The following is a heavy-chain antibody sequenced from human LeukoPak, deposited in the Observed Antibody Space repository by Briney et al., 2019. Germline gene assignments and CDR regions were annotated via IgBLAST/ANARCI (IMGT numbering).Heavy chain of an antibody. Sequence: QAGGSLRLSCSASGFTFSRYGMHWVRQAPGKGLEYVSAIVSNGDSTYYADSVKGRFTISRDNAKNTLYLQMSSLRPDDTAVYYCVNPGWYYDSSGCSYYYGMDVWGQGTTVTVSS. D-gene: IGHD3-22*01. J-gene: IGHJ6*02. V-gene: IGHV3-64D*09. CDR2: IVSNGDST. CDR3: VNPGWYYDSSGCSYYYGMDV. CDR1: GFTFSRYG.